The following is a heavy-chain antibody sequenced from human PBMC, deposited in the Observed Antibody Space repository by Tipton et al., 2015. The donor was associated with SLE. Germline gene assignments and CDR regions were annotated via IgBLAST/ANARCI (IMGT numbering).Heavy chain of an antibody. CDR1: GYIFSDYY. CDR3: ARGGGGGIVVVAAATPTDF. J-gene: IGHJ4*02. D-gene: IGHD2-15*01. CDR2: INPINGDT. Sequence: QSGPEVKKPGASVRVSCKSSGYIFSDYYLHWVRQAPGQGLHWMGWINPINGDTKYAQTFQGRVTMTRDTSISTAYMELSRLTSDDTAVYYCARGGGGGIVVVAAATPTDFWGQGSLVTVSS. V-gene: IGHV1-2*02.